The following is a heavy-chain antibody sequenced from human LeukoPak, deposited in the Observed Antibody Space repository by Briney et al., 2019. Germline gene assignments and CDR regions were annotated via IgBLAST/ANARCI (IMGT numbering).Heavy chain of an antibody. CDR2: ISSSSSYI. CDR1: GFTFSSYA. CDR3: ARVGATFYDY. Sequence: GGSLRLSCAASGFTFSSYAMSWVRQAPGKGLEWVSSISSSSSYIYYADSVEGRFTISRDNAKNSLYLQMNSLRAEDTAVYYCARVGATFYDYWGQGTLVTVSS. J-gene: IGHJ4*02. V-gene: IGHV3-21*01. D-gene: IGHD1-26*01.